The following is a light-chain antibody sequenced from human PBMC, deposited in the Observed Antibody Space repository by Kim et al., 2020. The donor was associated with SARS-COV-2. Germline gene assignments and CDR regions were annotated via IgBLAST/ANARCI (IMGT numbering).Light chain of an antibody. V-gene: IGLV3-19*01. CDR1: SHRSDY. CDR2: GKN. J-gene: IGLJ2*01. CDR3: NSRDSSGNHVV. Sequence: ALGQTVRSTCQGDSHRSDYASRYQQKPGPAPVLVIDGKNNRPSGIPDRFSGSSSGNTASLTSTGAQAEDEADYYCNSRDSSGNHVVFGGGTQLTVL.